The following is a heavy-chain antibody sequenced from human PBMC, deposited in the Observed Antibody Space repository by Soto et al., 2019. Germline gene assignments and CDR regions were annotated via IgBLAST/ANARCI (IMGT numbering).Heavy chain of an antibody. CDR1: GFTFSSYW. CDR2: IKQDGSEK. CDR3: AREQRTIVVVVAASDY. V-gene: IGHV3-7*01. Sequence: PGGSLRLSCAASGFTFSSYWMSWVRQAPGKGLEWVANIKQDGSEKYYVDSVKGRFTISRDNAKNSLYLQMNSLRAEDTAVYYCAREQRTIVVVVAASDYWGQGILVTVSS. D-gene: IGHD2-15*01. J-gene: IGHJ4*02.